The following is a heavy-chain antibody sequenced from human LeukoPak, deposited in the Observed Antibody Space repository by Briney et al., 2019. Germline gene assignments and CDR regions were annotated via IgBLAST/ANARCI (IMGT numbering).Heavy chain of an antibody. CDR2: VHLDGRT. J-gene: IGHJ4*02. CDR1: GGSVSSTNW. Sequence: PSETLSLTCGVSGGSVSSTNWWTWIRQPPGKGLEWIGEVHLDGRTNFNPSLKSRLTMSVDLSENHVSLKLTSVTAADTAVYYCARSTEFGELFFDYWGQGTLVSVSS. D-gene: IGHD3-10*01. CDR3: ARSTEFGELFFDY. V-gene: IGHV4-4*02.